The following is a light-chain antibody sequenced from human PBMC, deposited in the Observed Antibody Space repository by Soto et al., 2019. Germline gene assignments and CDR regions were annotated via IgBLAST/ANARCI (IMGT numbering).Light chain of an antibody. Sequence: QSVLTRPPSASGTPGQRVTISCSGSSSNIGSNYVYWYQQLPGTAPKLLIYRNNQRPSGVPDRFSGSKSGTSASLAFSGLRSEDEADYYCAAWDDSLSGYVVFGGGTKVTVL. CDR2: RNN. CDR3: AAWDDSLSGYVV. CDR1: SSNIGSNY. V-gene: IGLV1-47*01. J-gene: IGLJ2*01.